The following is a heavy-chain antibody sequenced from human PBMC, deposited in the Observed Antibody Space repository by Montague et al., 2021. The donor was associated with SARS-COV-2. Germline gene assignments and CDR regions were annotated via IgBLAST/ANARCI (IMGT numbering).Heavy chain of an antibody. CDR1: GVSITSDIYF. Sequence: TLSLTCTVSGVSITSDIYFWHWFRQPAGKGLEWIGRVYPLATDKYNPSLRSRLTLAFDTSKNQISLNLTSVTAADAAVYYCASYDFWSGYTDDLWGPGIRVTVSS. J-gene: IGHJ5*02. CDR3: ASYDFWSGYTDDL. D-gene: IGHD3-3*01. V-gene: IGHV4-61*02. CDR2: VYPLATD.